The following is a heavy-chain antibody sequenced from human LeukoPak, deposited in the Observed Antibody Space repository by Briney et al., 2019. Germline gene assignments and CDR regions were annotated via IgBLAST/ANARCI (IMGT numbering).Heavy chain of an antibody. CDR2: SRVDNGGA. Sequence: GGSLRLSCAASGFTFSTSDMTWVPQAPGKGLEWVASSRVDNGGAYYGDSVKGRFTISRDNSQNTLDLQMNGLRAEDTAIYYCAKGSCGADVCFYFYYMHVWGKGTTVTVSS. V-gene: IGHV3-23*01. J-gene: IGHJ6*03. CDR3: AKGSCGADVCFYFYYMHV. CDR1: GFTFSTSD. D-gene: IGHD2-21*01.